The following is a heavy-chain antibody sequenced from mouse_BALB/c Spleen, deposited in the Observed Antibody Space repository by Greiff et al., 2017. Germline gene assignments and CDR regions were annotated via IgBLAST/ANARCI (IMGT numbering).Heavy chain of an antibody. CDR1: GFTFSSYT. V-gene: IGHV5-9*03. CDR2: ISSGGGNT. Sequence: DVMLVESGGGLVKPGGSLKLSCAASGFTFSSYTMSWVRQTPEKRLEWVATISSGGGNTYYPDSVKGRFTISRDNAKNNLYLQMSSLRSEDTALYYCAREGETYAMDYWGQGTSVTVSS. CDR3: AREGETYAMDY. J-gene: IGHJ4*01.